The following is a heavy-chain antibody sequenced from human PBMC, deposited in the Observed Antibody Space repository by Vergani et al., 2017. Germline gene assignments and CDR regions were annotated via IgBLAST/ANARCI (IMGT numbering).Heavy chain of an antibody. J-gene: IGHJ3*01. V-gene: IGHV3-73*01. CDR1: GFTFINAW. Sequence: EVQLVESGGGLVKPGGSLRLSCAASGFTFINAWMTWVRQPSGKGLQWVGRIRSKTNNYETAYVASVKGRFTVSRDDSKNTAYLQMDSLKIEDTAVYYCTRLSETPMVINGFDVWGQGTMVTVSS. CDR3: TRLSETPMVINGFDV. D-gene: IGHD5-18*01. CDR2: IRSKTNNYET.